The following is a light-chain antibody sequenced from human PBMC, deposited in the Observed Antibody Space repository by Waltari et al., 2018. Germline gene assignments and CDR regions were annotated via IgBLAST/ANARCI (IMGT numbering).Light chain of an antibody. J-gene: IGKJ1*01. V-gene: IGKV1-5*03. CDR1: QSISSW. CDR3: QQYNSYSWT. Sequence: DIQMTQSPSTLSASVGDSVTITCRASQSISSWLAWYQQKPGKAPKLLIYKASSLESGVPSRFSGSGSGTEFTLTISSLQPDDFATYYCQQYNSYSWTFGQGTKVEIK. CDR2: KAS.